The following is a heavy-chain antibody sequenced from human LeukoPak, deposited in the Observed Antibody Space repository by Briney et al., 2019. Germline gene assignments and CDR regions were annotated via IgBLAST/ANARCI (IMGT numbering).Heavy chain of an antibody. V-gene: IGHV3-7*01. CDR2: IKQDGSEK. CDR3: ARTRSSGSVRRYFDY. J-gene: IGHJ4*02. CDR1: GFTFSSYW. Sequence: GGSLRLSCAASGFTFSSYWISWVRQAPGKGLEWVANIKQDGSEKYYVDSVKGRFTISRDNAKNSLYLQMNSLRAEDTAVYYCARTRSSGSVRRYFDYWGQGTLVTVSS. D-gene: IGHD3-10*01.